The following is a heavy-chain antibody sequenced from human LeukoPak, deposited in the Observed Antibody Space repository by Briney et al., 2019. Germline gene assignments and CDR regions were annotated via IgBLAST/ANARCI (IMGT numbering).Heavy chain of an antibody. V-gene: IGHV1-3*01. J-gene: IGHJ6*03. CDR3: ARGKAAASFYYYYYMDV. Sequence: GASVKASCKASGYSFTNHPVHWVRQAPGQRLEWMGWINAGNGNTKYSQKFQGRVTITTDESTSTAYMELSSLRSEDTAVYYCARGKAAASFYYYYYMDVWGKGTTVTVSS. CDR2: INAGNGNT. D-gene: IGHD2-2*01. CDR1: GYSFTNHP.